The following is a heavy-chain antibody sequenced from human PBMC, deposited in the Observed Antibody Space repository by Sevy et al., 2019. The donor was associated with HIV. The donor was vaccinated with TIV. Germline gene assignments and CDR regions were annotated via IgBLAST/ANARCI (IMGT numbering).Heavy chain of an antibody. CDR3: SKDDLISY. CDR1: GFDFANAW. V-gene: IGHV3-15*07. J-gene: IGHJ4*02. CDR2: IKSITDGGAA. Sequence: GGSLRLSCTASGFDFANAWMNWVRQAPGKGLEWVGHIKSITDGGAADYAAPVKGRFTISRHDSKNTLYLHMNSLKAEDTAVYYCSKDDLISYWGRGTLVTVSS.